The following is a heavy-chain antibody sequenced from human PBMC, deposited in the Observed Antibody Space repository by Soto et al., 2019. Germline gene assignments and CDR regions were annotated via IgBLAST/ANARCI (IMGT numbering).Heavy chain of an antibody. CDR1: GYTFTGYY. Sequence: ASVKVSCKASGYTFTGYYMHWVRQAPGQGLEWMGWINPNSGGTNYAQKFQGWVTMTRDTSISTAYMELSRLRSDDTAVYYCAKNGQPPYYYGMDVWGQGTTVTVSS. V-gene: IGHV1-2*04. D-gene: IGHD2-8*01. CDR3: AKNGQPPYYYGMDV. CDR2: INPNSGGT. J-gene: IGHJ6*02.